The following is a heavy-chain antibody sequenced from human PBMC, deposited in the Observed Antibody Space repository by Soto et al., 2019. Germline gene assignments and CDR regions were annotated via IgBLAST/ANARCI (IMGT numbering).Heavy chain of an antibody. D-gene: IGHD1-26*01. CDR2: IYSGGST. CDR1: GFTVSSNY. Sequence: EVQLVESGGGLVQPGGSLRLSCAASGFTVSSNYMSWVRQAPGKGLEWVSVIYSGGSTYYADSVKGRFTISRDNSKNTLYLQMNSLRAEDTAVYYCARGIVGATTGVDYWGQGTLVTVSS. J-gene: IGHJ4*02. CDR3: ARGIVGATTGVDY. V-gene: IGHV3-66*01.